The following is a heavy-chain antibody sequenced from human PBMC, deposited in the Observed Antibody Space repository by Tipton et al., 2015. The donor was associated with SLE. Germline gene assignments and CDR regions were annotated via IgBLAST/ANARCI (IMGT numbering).Heavy chain of an antibody. D-gene: IGHD2-2*01. J-gene: IGHJ6*02. CDR3: ARGCSSSTCEPFYFFGMDV. V-gene: IGHV4-38-2*02. Sequence: TLSLTCTVSGYSIFDGYYWGWIRQPPGKGPEWIGTIYHSGDTYYNPSLKSRVTITVDMSKNQFSLRLISVTAADTAVYYCARGCSSSTCEPFYFFGMDVWGQGTTVTVSS. CDR1: GYSIFDGYY. CDR2: IYHSGDT.